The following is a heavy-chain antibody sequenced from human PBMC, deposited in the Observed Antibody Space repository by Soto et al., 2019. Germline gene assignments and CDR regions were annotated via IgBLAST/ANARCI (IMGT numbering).Heavy chain of an antibody. D-gene: IGHD3-9*01. CDR1: GGTLSSYT. J-gene: IGHJ4*02. CDR3: ARNLMDYDILTGYYMGYYFDY. Sequence: ASVKVSCKASGGTLSSYTISWVRQAPGQGLEWMGRINPGHGKTKYAQTFQGRVTITRDKSASTAYMELSSLRSEDTAVYYCARNLMDYDILTGYYMGYYFDYWGQGTLVTVSS. CDR2: INPGHGKT. V-gene: IGHV1-69*02.